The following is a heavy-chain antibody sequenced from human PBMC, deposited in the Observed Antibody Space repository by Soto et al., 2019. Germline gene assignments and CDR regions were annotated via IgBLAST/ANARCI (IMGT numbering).Heavy chain of an antibody. CDR2: IYYSGST. CDR1: GGSISSSSYY. D-gene: IGHD3-22*01. V-gene: IGHV4-39*01. CDR3: AIPVYYYDSSGYYFDY. Sequence: PSETRSLTCTVSGGSISSSSYYWGWIRQPPGKGLEWIGSIYYSGSTYYNPSLKSRVTISVDTSKNQFSLKLSSVTAADTAVYYCAIPVYYYDSSGYYFDYWGQGTLVTVSS. J-gene: IGHJ4*02.